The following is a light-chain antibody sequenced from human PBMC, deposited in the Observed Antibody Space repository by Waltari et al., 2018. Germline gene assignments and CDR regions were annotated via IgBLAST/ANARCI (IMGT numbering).Light chain of an antibody. V-gene: IGLV2-14*03. Sequence: QSALTQPASVSGSPGQSITLSCTGTSSDVGGYNYVSWYQQHPARAPKLMIYDVSNRPSGVSNRFSGSNSGNTASLTISGLQAEDEADYYCSSYTTSSTVVFGGGTKLTVL. CDR3: SSYTTSSTVV. CDR2: DVS. J-gene: IGLJ2*01. CDR1: SSDVGGYNY.